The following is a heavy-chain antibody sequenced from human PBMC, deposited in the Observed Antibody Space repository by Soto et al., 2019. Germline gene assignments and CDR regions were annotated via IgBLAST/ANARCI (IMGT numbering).Heavy chain of an antibody. J-gene: IGHJ5*02. Sequence: SQTLSLTCDISGDSVSINIVAWNWIRQSPSRGVGWLGRTYYRSSWSSDYAISVRSRMTINPDTSKHQVSLHLTSGTPADTAVYYCTGVSGLGSGLNPWGQGTLVTVSS. CDR3: TGVSGLGSGLNP. CDR1: GDSVSINIVA. V-gene: IGHV6-1*01. CDR2: TYYRSSWSS. D-gene: IGHD6-25*01.